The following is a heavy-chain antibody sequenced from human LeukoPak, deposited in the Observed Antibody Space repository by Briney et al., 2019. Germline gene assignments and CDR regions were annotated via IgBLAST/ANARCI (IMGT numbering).Heavy chain of an antibody. D-gene: IGHD4-17*01. CDR3: ARDLSAPYDYGDPGYFDY. CDR1: GYTFTQHA. J-gene: IGHJ4*02. Sequence: ASVKVSCKASGYTFTQHAKNWVRQAPGQGLEWMGWINTNTGNPTYAQGFTGRFVFSLDTSVSTAYLQISSLKAEDTAVYYCARDLSAPYDYGDPGYFDYWGQGTLVTVSS. CDR2: INTNTGNP. V-gene: IGHV7-4-1*02.